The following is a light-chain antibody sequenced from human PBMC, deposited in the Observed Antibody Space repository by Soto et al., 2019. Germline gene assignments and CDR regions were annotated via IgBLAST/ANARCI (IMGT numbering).Light chain of an antibody. Sequence: QLVLTQPPSASAPLGASVTLTCTLSSGYSNYKVDWYQQRPGKGPRFVMRVGTGGIVGSKGDGIPDRFSVSGSGLNRYLTIKNIQEEDESDYHCGADHGSGSNFDVVFGGGTKLTVL. CDR1: SGYSNYK. CDR3: GADHGSGSNFDVV. J-gene: IGLJ2*01. CDR2: VGTGGIVG. V-gene: IGLV9-49*01.